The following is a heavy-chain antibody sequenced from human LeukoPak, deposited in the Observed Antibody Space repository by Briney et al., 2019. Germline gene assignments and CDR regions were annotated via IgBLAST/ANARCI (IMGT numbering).Heavy chain of an antibody. D-gene: IGHD4-11*01. CDR2: INHSGST. Sequence: SETLSLACAVYGGSFSGYYWSWIRQPPGKGLEWIGEINHSGSTNYNPSLKSRVTISVDTSKNQFSLKLSSVTAADTAVYYCARGYSLDYWGQGTLVTVSS. CDR1: GGSFSGYY. J-gene: IGHJ4*02. V-gene: IGHV4-34*01. CDR3: ARGYSLDY.